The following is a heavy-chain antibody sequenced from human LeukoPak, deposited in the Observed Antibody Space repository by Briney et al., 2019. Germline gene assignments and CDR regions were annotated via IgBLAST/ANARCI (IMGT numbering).Heavy chain of an antibody. CDR2: ISGGGENT. CDR1: GFTFSSYA. V-gene: IGHV3-23*01. CDR3: ARDVPIQFDY. Sequence: GGSLRLSCAASGFTFSSYAMPWVRQAPGKGLEWVSTISGGGENTHYSDSVKGRFTISRDNSKNTFYLQMTSLRGEDTAVYYCARDVPIQFDYWGQGTLVTVSS. J-gene: IGHJ4*02.